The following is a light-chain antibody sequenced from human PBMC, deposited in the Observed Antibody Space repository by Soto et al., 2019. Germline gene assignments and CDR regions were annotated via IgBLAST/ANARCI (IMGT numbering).Light chain of an antibody. CDR2: GAS. CDR1: QSVSSCY. V-gene: IGKV3-20*01. CDR3: QQYGSSLGVT. J-gene: IGKJ4*01. Sequence: EIVLTQSPGTLSLSPEDRATLSCRASQSVSSCYLAWYQQKPGQAPRLLIYGASSSATGIPDRFSGSGSGTEFSLTTSRREPADFAVSYYQQYGSSLGVTFGGGTKVEIK.